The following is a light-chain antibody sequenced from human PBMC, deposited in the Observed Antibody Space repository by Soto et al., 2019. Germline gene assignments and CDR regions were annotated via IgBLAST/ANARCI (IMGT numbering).Light chain of an antibody. Sequence: EIVMTQSPATLSVSPGERATLSCRASQSVSINFGWYQQRPGQVPRLLIYGASTRAPGIPARFSGSGAGTDFTLTISSLQSEDFAVYYCHQYNNSPFTFGQGTKLDI. CDR1: QSVSIN. CDR2: GAS. V-gene: IGKV3-15*01. J-gene: IGKJ2*01. CDR3: HQYNNSPFT.